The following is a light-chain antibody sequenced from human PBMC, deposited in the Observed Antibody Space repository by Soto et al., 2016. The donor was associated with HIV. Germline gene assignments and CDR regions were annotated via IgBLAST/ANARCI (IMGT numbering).Light chain of an antibody. CDR3: QSADSSGTYEGV. CDR1: ALPKQY. J-gene: IGLJ3*02. V-gene: IGLV3-25*03. Sequence: SYELTQPPSVSVSPGQTARITCSGDALPKQYAYWYQQKPGQAPLLVIYKDTERPSGIPERFSGSSSGTTVMLTIRGVQAEDEADYYCQSADSSGTYEGVFGGGTEADRP. CDR2: KDT.